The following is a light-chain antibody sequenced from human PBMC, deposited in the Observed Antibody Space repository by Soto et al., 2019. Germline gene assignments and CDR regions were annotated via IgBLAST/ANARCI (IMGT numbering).Light chain of an antibody. V-gene: IGLV1-40*01. CDR1: SSNIGAGYD. CDR3: QSHDNNLSGYV. J-gene: IGLJ1*01. CDR2: GNS. Sequence: QSVLTQPPSVSGAPGQRVTISCTGSSSNIGAGYDVHWYQQLPGTAPKLVIYGNSNRPSGVPDRFSGSKSGTSASLAITGLQAEDEAAYYCQSHDNNLSGYVFGTGTKVTVL.